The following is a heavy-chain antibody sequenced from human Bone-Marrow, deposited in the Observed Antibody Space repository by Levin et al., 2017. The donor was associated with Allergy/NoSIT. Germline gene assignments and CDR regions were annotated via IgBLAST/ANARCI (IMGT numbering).Heavy chain of an antibody. CDR2: ISSNGVNT. CDR3: ARVRSRYYGSGSYEDY. CDR1: GFTFSNFA. Sequence: PGGSLRLSCAASGFTFSNFAIHWARQAPGKGLEYVSAISSNGVNTNHANSVKGRFTISRDNSKNTVYLQMGSLRAEDMAVYYCARVRSRYYGSGSYEDYWGQGTLVTVSS. D-gene: IGHD3-10*01. J-gene: IGHJ4*02. V-gene: IGHV3-64*01.